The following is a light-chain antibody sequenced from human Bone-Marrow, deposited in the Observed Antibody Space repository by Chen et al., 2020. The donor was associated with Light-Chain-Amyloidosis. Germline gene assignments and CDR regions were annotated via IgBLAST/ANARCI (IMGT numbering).Light chain of an antibody. V-gene: IGLV6-57*01. CDR2: EDD. J-gene: IGLJ3*02. Sequence: NFMLTQPHSVSASPGKTVIISCTRSSGSIATNYVQWYQQRPGSSPTTVIYEDDQRPSGVPDRFSGTIDRSSNSASLTVSGLKTEDEADYYCQAYQGSSQGVFGGGTKLTVL. CDR1: SGSIATNY. CDR3: QAYQGSSQGV.